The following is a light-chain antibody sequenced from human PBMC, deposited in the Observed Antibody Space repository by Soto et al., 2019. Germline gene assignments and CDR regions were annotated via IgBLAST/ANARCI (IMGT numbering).Light chain of an antibody. V-gene: IGKV1-5*01. CDR2: DAS. Sequence: DIQMTQSPSTLSASVGDRVTITCRASQSISRGLAWYQQKPGKAPKLLIYDASSLESGVPSRFGGSGSGTEFTLSISSLQPDDFAIYYCQEYNSYSGTFGPGTKVDIK. CDR3: QEYNSYSGT. CDR1: QSISRG. J-gene: IGKJ1*01.